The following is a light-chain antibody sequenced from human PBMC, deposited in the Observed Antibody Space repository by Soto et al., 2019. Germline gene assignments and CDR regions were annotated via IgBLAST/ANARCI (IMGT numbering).Light chain of an antibody. CDR1: QTVSSN. V-gene: IGKV3D-15*01. Sequence: EIVMTQSPATPSVSPGERATLSCRASQTVSSNLAWYQQRPGQAPRLLIYDVSTRATGIPTRFSGSGSGTEFTLTISSLQSEDFAAYYCQQYNNWPLTFGGGTKVDIK. J-gene: IGKJ4*01. CDR2: DVS. CDR3: QQYNNWPLT.